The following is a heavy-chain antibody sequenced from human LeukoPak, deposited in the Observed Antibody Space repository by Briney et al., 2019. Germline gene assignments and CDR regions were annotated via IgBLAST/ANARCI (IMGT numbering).Heavy chain of an antibody. CDR2: MWYDGSRE. CDR1: GFILSTHG. V-gene: IGHV3-33*01. D-gene: IGHD1-26*01. Sequence: GGSLRLSCAACGFILSTHGMHWVRQAQGKGLEGVAGMWYDGSREDYADSVKGRFTISRHMSKNTLNLQMNSLRVEDTAMFYCARDLSFGSLDFRGQGTLVTVSS. CDR3: ARDLSFGSLDF. J-gene: IGHJ4*02.